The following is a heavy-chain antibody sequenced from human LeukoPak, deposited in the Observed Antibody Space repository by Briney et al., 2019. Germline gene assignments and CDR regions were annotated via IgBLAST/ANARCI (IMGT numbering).Heavy chain of an antibody. V-gene: IGHV1-18*01. J-gene: IGHJ6*03. CDR1: GYTFTSYG. CDR2: ISAYNGNT. CDR3: ARDLREWLLSFYYMDV. Sequence: ASVKVSCKASGYTFTSYGISWVRQAPEQGLEWMGWISAYNGNTNYAQKLQGRVTMTTDTSTSTAYMELRSLRSDDTAVYYCARDLREWLLSFYYMDVWGKGTTVTVSS. D-gene: IGHD3-3*01.